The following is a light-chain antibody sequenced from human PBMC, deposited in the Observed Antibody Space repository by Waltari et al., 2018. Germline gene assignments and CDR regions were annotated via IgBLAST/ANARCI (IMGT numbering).Light chain of an antibody. J-gene: IGLJ1*01. CDR3: SSYTSIIPPFL. Sequence: QSALTPPPSMSVPPGQSLTLHCTTSSSDLRGYSFVSWSQQHPGKAPTRMISDVSHPPSCVAHRFSGSKSGNPASLTISGLQPEDEADYYCSSYTSIIPPFLFGTGTKVTVL. V-gene: IGLV2-14*01. CDR2: DVS. CDR1: SSDLRGYSF.